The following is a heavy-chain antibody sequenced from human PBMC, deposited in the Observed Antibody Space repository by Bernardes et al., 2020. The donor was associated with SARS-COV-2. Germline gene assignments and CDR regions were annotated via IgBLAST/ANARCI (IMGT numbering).Heavy chain of an antibody. CDR3: AREGPRYVWFY. Sequence: VKVSCKASAYTFTAFYLHWVRQAPGQGLEWVGRLNPNSGGTDYAQNFQDRVTLTRDTSISTAYMELTSLTSDDTAVYYCAREGPRYVWFYWGQGTLVTVS. CDR2: LNPNSGGT. V-gene: IGHV1-2*06. CDR1: AYTFTAFY. J-gene: IGHJ4*02. D-gene: IGHD2-21*01.